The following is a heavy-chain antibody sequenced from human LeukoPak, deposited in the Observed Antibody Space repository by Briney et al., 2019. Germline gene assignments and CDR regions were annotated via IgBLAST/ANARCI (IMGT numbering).Heavy chain of an antibody. CDR2: VYSSGST. V-gene: IGHV4-59*01. CDR3: ARIQSAYPYYYGLDV. J-gene: IGHJ6*02. CDR1: GGSITSYY. Sequence: SETLSLTCTVSGGSITSYYWSWIRQPPGKGLEWIGFVYSSGSTNYSPSLKTRVTISVDTSKNQFSLKLSSVTAADTAMYYCARIQSAYPYYYGLDVWGQGTTVSVSS.